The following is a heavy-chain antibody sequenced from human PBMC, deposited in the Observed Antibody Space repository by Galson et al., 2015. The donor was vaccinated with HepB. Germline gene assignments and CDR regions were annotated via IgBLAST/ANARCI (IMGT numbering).Heavy chain of an antibody. CDR3: ARGIAAAAPAEYFQH. D-gene: IGHD6-13*01. CDR2: IIPILGIA. V-gene: IGHV1-69*04. CDR1: GGTFSSYA. J-gene: IGHJ1*01. Sequence: SVKVSCKASGGTFSSYAISWVRQAPGQGLEWMGRIIPILGIANYAQKFQGRVTITADKSTSTAYMELSSLRSEDTAVYYCARGIAAAAPAEYFQHWGQGTLVTASS.